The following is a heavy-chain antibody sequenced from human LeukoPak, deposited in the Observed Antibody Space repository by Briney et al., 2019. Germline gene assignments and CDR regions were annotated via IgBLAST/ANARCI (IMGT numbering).Heavy chain of an antibody. CDR1: GFTFSSYS. J-gene: IGHJ6*02. CDR2: ISSSSSYI. V-gene: IGHV3-21*04. D-gene: IGHD2-2*01. CDR3: ARDRVVVPAAMSYYYGMDV. Sequence: GGSLRLSCAASGFTFSSYSMNWVRQAPGKGLEWVSSISSSSSYIYYADSVKGRFTISRDNAKNSLYLQMNSLRAEDTAVYYCARDRVVVPAAMSYYYGMDVWGQGTTVTVSS.